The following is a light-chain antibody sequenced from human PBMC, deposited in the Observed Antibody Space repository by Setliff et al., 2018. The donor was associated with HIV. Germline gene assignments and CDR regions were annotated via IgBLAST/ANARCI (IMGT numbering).Light chain of an antibody. V-gene: IGLV2-23*01. Sequence: QSALTQPASVSGSPGQSITISCTGTRGDVGRYNLVSWYQQPPGKPPKLMIYQASKRPSGVSHRFSGSKSGNTASLTISGLQAEDEADYYCCSNTGSNTYVFGTGTKVTVL. CDR3: CSNTGSNTYV. CDR2: QAS. J-gene: IGLJ1*01. CDR1: RGDVGRYNL.